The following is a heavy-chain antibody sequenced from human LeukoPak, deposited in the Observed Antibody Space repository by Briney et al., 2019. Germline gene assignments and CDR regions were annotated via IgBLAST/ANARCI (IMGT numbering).Heavy chain of an antibody. CDR1: GGTFSSYA. Sequence: ASVKVSCKASGGTFSSYAISWVRQAPGQGLKWMGGIIPIFGTANYAQKFQGRVTITADESTSTAYMELSSLRSEDTAVYYCARDDSNPARFRDINPYYYYGMDVWGQGTTVTVSS. J-gene: IGHJ6*02. V-gene: IGHV1-69*13. CDR3: ARDDSNPARFRDINPYYYYGMDV. CDR2: IIPIFGTA. D-gene: IGHD3-22*01.